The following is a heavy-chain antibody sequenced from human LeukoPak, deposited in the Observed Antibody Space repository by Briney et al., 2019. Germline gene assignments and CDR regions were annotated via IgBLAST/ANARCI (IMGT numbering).Heavy chain of an antibody. Sequence: GGSLRLSCAASGFTFGNYEMKWVRQAPGKGLEWVSYISSSGDTIYYADSVKGRFTISRDNAKNSLYLQMNSLRAEDTAIYYCATPPGSTDYWGQGTLVTVSS. CDR2: ISSSGDTI. CDR3: ATPPGSTDY. J-gene: IGHJ4*02. V-gene: IGHV3-48*03. D-gene: IGHD2-15*01. CDR1: GFTFGNYE.